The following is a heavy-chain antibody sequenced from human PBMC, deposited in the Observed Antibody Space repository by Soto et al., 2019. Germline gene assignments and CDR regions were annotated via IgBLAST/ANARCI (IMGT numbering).Heavy chain of an antibody. CDR2: ISPMFGAA. CDR3: AREVQVHTPAFVY. V-gene: IGHV1-69*19. J-gene: IGHJ4*02. D-gene: IGHD3-10*01. Sequence: QVQLVQSGAEMKKPGSSVKVSCQSSGGTFNTYAMNWVRQAPGQGPEWMGDISPMFGAANYAPKFQGRVTITADEAAGTSYMQLCSLASENTGLYFWAREVQVHTPAFVYWGQGTLVTVSS. CDR1: GGTFNTYA.